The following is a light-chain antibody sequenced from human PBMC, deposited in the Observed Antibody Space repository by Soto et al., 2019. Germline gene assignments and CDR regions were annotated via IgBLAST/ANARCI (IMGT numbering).Light chain of an antibody. Sequence: IQMTQSHSTLSASVGDRVTITCRASQSISSWLAWYQQKPGKAPKLLIYDASSLESGVPSRFSGSGSGTEFPLTISSLQPDDFATYYCQQYNSYQYTFGQGTKLEIK. CDR3: QQYNSYQYT. V-gene: IGKV1-5*01. CDR2: DAS. J-gene: IGKJ2*01. CDR1: QSISSW.